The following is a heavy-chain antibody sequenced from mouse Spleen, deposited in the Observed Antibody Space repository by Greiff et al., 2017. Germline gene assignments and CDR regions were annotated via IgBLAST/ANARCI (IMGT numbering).Heavy chain of an antibody. CDR2: IDPSDSYT. Sequence: QVQLQQPGAELVRPGTSVKLSCKASGYTFTSYWMHWVQQRPGQGLEWIGVIDPSDSYTNYNQNFKGKATLTVDTSSSTAYMQLSSLTSEDSAVYYCARNWERPGFAYWGQGTLVTVSA. D-gene: IGHD4-1*01. V-gene: IGHV1-59*01. CDR1: GYTFTSYW. J-gene: IGHJ3*01. CDR3: ARNWERPGFAY.